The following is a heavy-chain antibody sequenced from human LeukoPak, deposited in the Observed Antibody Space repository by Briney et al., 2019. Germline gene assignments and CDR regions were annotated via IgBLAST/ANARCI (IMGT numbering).Heavy chain of an antibody. Sequence: GGSLRLSCAASGFTFSNCGMYFVRQAPGKGLEWVAVISDDGSNKYYADSVKGRFTISRDNSKDTLYLQMNSLRAEDTAVYYCARSIGDMITFGGVIVIPGYSDYWGQGILVTVSS. V-gene: IGHV3-30*19. D-gene: IGHD3-16*02. CDR2: ISDDGSNK. CDR1: GFTFSNCG. CDR3: ARSIGDMITFGGVIVIPGYSDY. J-gene: IGHJ4*02.